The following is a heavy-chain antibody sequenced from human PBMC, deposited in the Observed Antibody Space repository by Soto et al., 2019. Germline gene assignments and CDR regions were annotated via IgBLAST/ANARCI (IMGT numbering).Heavy chain of an antibody. CDR3: ASASYYDILTGYSSGAFDI. Sequence: PGESLKISCKGSGYSFTSYWIGWVRQMPGKGLGWMGIIYPGDSDTRYSPSFQGQVTISADKSISTAYLQWSSLKASDTAMYYCASASYYDILTGYSSGAFDIWGQGTMVTVSS. CDR2: IYPGDSDT. V-gene: IGHV5-51*01. J-gene: IGHJ3*02. CDR1: GYSFTSYW. D-gene: IGHD3-9*01.